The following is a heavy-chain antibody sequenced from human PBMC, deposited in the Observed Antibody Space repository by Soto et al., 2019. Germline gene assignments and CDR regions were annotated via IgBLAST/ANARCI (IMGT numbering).Heavy chain of an antibody. J-gene: IGHJ4*02. Sequence: PSETLSLTCTVSGGSASSGSYYWSWIRQPPGKGLEWIGYIYYSGSTNYNPSLKSRVTISVDTSKNQFSLKLSSVTAADTAVYYCASGPYSSSSDWGQGTLVTVSS. CDR2: IYYSGST. V-gene: IGHV4-61*01. D-gene: IGHD6-6*01. CDR3: ASGPYSSSSD. CDR1: GGSASSGSYY.